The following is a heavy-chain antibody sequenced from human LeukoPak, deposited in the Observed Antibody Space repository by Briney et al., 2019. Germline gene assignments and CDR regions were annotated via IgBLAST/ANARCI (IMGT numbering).Heavy chain of an antibody. J-gene: IGHJ2*01. Sequence: SETLSLTCAVYGGSFSGYYWSWIRQPPGKGLEWIGYIYYSGSTNYNPSLKSRVTISVDTSKNQFSLKLSSVTAADTAVYYCARIRYFDWQTYWYFDLWGRGTLVTVSS. CDR3: ARIRYFDWQTYWYFDL. V-gene: IGHV4-59*01. CDR2: IYYSGST. D-gene: IGHD3-9*01. CDR1: GGSFSGYY.